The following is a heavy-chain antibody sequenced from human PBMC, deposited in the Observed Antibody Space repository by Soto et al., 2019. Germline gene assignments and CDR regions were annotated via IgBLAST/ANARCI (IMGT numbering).Heavy chain of an antibody. J-gene: IGHJ4*02. CDR1: GFSFSSYG. Sequence: GGSLRLSCAASGFSFSSYGIHWVRQAPGKGLEWVAVISYDGTNKYYADSVNGRVTISRDNSKNTLYLQLDSLRAEDTAVYFCARAGMATMTFDFWGQGTLVTVSS. D-gene: IGHD5-12*01. CDR3: ARAGMATMTFDF. CDR2: ISYDGTNK. V-gene: IGHV3-30*03.